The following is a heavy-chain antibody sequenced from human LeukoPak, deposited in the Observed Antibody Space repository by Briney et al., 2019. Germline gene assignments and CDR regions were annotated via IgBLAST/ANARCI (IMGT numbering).Heavy chain of an antibody. Sequence: PGGSLRLSCAASGFTFSSYSMNWVRQAPGKGLEWVSSISSSSSYIYYADSVKGRFTISRDNAKNSLYLQMNSLRAEDTAVYYCAGGPPMFYSGSTDPQVDYWGQGTLVTVSS. CDR3: AGGPPMFYSGSTDPQVDY. V-gene: IGHV3-21*01. CDR2: ISSSSSYI. CDR1: GFTFSSYS. D-gene: IGHD1-26*01. J-gene: IGHJ4*02.